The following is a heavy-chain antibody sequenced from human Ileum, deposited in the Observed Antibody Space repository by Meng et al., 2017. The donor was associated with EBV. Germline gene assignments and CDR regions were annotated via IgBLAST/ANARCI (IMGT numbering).Heavy chain of an antibody. CDR2: LNLNTWNQ. V-gene: IGHV7-4-1*01. CDR1: CHTFTSSS. J-gene: IGHJ4*02. D-gene: IGHD6-19*01. Sequence: SSLKKTWVPVNVSSNADCHTFTSSSMNWGRHSPGKGLEWMGCLNLNTWNQTYAQGFTGLFVFSLDTSVSTAYLQIDSLKAEDTAVYYCARDKIAVAGITGDYWGQGTLVTVSS. CDR3: ARDKIAVAGITGDY.